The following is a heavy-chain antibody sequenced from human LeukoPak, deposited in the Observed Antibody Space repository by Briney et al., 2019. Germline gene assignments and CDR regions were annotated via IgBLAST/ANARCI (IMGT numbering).Heavy chain of an antibody. CDR3: ARGSSGWYWSNFDFDY. D-gene: IGHD6-19*01. CDR1: GGAFSSYA. CDR2: IIPIFGTA. V-gene: IGHV1-69*06. J-gene: IGHJ4*02. Sequence: SVKVPCKASGGAFSSYAISWVRQAPGQGLEWMGGIIPIFGTANYAQKFQGRVTITADKSTSTAYMELSSLRSEDTAVYYCARGSSGWYWSNFDFDYWGQGTLVTVSS.